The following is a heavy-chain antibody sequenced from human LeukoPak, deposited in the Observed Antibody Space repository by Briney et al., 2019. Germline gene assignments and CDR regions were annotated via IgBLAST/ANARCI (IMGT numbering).Heavy chain of an antibody. CDR2: IYYRSKWYS. CDR3: TGGGLVRGSLHWFDP. Sequence: SQTLSLTCAISGDSVSGGSAGWNWIRQSPSRGLEWLGRIYYRSKWYSDYAISVKSRITINPDTSSNQFSLQLNSVTHDDTAVYYCTGGGLVRGSLHWFDPWGRGTLVTVSS. J-gene: IGHJ5*02. V-gene: IGHV6-1*01. D-gene: IGHD3-10*01. CDR1: GDSVSGGSAG.